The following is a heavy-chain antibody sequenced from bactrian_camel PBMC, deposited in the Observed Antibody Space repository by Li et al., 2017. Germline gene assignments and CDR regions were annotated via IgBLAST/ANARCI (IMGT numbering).Heavy chain of an antibody. V-gene: IGHV3S40*01. CDR1: GFAIEGYG. Sequence: VQLVESGGGSVQPGGSLVLSCVASGFAIEGYGISWVRQAPGKEVEWVAGITSLPSLFRAASYADSVKGRFTISRDKAKDLVYLQMNGLQPEDTGMYYCAADQLYGT. J-gene: IGHJ1*01. CDR2: ITSLPSLFRAA.